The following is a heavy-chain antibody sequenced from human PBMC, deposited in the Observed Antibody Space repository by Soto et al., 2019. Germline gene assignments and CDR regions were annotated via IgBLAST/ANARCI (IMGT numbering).Heavy chain of an antibody. D-gene: IGHD6-13*01. CDR2: ISWDGGST. Sequence: GGSLRLSCAASGFTFDDYTMHWVRQAPGKGLEWVSLISWDGGSTYYADSVKGRFTISRDNSKNSLYLQMNSLRTEDTALYYCAKDISSGAAADLYYYYGMDVWGQGTTVTVSS. J-gene: IGHJ6*02. CDR3: AKDISSGAAADLYYYYGMDV. CDR1: GFTFDDYT. V-gene: IGHV3-43*01.